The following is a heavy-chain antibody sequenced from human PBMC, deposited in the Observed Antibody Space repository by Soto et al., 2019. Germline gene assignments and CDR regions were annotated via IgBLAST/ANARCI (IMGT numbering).Heavy chain of an antibody. J-gene: IGHJ3*02. Sequence: SETLSLTCTVSGGSISSGGYYWSWIRQHPGKGLEWIGYIYYSGSTYYNPSLKSRVTISVDTSKNQFSLKLSSVTAADTAVYYCARDRGRHDAFDIWGQGTMVTVSS. D-gene: IGHD3-10*01. CDR2: IYYSGST. CDR1: GGSISSGGYY. CDR3: ARDRGRHDAFDI. V-gene: IGHV4-31*03.